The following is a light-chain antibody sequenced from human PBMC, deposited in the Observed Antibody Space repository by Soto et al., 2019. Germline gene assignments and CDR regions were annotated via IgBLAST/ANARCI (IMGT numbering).Light chain of an antibody. CDR3: QQYGDLPWT. Sequence: ALTQSPGTLSSSPGERATLSCRASQSVSSNYLAWYQQKPGQAPRLLIYGASSRATGIPDRFSGSGSGTDFTLTIDRLESEDFAVYFCQQYGDLPWTFGQGTKVDIK. CDR1: QSVSSNY. J-gene: IGKJ1*01. CDR2: GAS. V-gene: IGKV3-20*01.